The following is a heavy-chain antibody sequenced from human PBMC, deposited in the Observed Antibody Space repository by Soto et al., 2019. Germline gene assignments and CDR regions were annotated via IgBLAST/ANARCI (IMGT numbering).Heavy chain of an antibody. CDR3: ARSFRDIVVVVAATGAFDI. CDR1: GGSISSSSYY. D-gene: IGHD2-15*01. J-gene: IGHJ3*02. Sequence: SETLSLTCTVSGGSISSSSYYWGWIRQPPGKGLEWIGSIYYSGSTYYNPSLKSRVTISVDTSKNQFSLKLSSVTAADTAVYYCARSFRDIVVVVAATGAFDIWGQGTMVTVSS. CDR2: IYYSGST. V-gene: IGHV4-39*01.